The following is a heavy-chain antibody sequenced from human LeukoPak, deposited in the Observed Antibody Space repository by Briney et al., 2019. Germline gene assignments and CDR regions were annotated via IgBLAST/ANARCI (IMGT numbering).Heavy chain of an antibody. J-gene: IGHJ4*02. V-gene: IGHV1-2*02. CDR3: AKDAPSRGVADY. D-gene: IGHD3-10*01. CDR2: INPNSGGT. CDR1: GYTFTGYY. Sequence: ASVKVSCKASGYTFTGYYMHWVRQAPGQGLEWMGWINPNSGGTKYAQKFQGRVTMTGDTSISTAYMELGSLTSDDTAVYYCAKDAPSRGVADYWGQGTRVTVSS.